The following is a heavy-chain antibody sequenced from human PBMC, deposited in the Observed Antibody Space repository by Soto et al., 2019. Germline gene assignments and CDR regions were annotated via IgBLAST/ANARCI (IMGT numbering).Heavy chain of an antibody. V-gene: IGHV1-69*01. CDR3: ARSQGSSTSLEIYYYYYGMDV. D-gene: IGHD2-2*01. CDR2: IIPIPGTA. Sequence: QVQLVQSGAEVKKPGSSVKVSCKASGGTFSSYAISWVRQAPGQGLEWMGGIIPIPGTANYAQKFQGRVTTTADESTSTAYMELSSLRSEDTAVYYCARSQGSSTSLEIYYYYYGMDVWGQGTTVTVSS. J-gene: IGHJ6*02. CDR1: GGTFSSYA.